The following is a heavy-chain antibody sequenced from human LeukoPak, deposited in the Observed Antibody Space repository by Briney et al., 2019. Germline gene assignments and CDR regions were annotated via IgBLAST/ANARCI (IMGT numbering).Heavy chain of an antibody. CDR1: GGSFSDYY. V-gene: IGHV4-34*01. J-gene: IGHJ4*02. CDR2: INHSGTT. CDR3: ARGRVTYYYDSSGYYYGV. D-gene: IGHD3-22*01. Sequence: SETLSLTCAVYGGSFSDYYWSWIRQPPGKGLEWIGEINHSGTTNYSPSLKSRVTISVDTSKNQFSLKLSSVTAADTAVYYCARGRVTYYYDSSGYYYGVWGQGTLVTVSS.